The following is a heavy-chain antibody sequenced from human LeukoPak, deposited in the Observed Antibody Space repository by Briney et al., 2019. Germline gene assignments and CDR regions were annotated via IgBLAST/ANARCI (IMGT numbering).Heavy chain of an antibody. D-gene: IGHD6-19*01. CDR2: ISSSGSTI. CDR1: GFTFSDYY. V-gene: IGHV3-11*01. CDR3: ARDHQWHDAFDI. J-gene: IGHJ3*02. Sequence: PGGSLRLSCAASGFTFSDYYMSWIRQAPGKGLEWVSYISSSGSTIYYADSVKGRFTISRDNPENSLYLQMNSLRGEDTAVYYCARDHQWHDAFDIWGQGTMATVSS.